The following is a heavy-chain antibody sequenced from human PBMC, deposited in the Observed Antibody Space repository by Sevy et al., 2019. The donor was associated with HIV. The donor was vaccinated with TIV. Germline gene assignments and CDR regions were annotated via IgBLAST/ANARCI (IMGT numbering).Heavy chain of an antibody. CDR3: ARDFYDYIWGSYRSGWFDP. Sequence: GGSLRLSCAASGFTFSSYWMSWVRQAPGKGLEWVANIKQDGSEKYYVDSVKGRFTISRDSAKNSLYLQMNSLRAEDTAVYYCARDFYDYIWGSYRSGWFDPWGQGTLVTVSS. CDR1: GFTFSSYW. V-gene: IGHV3-7*03. CDR2: IKQDGSEK. J-gene: IGHJ5*02. D-gene: IGHD3-16*02.